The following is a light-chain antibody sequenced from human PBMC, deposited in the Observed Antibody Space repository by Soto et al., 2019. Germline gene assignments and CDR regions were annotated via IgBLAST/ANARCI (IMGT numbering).Light chain of an antibody. CDR2: SNN. CDR1: SSNIGSNT. V-gene: IGLV1-44*01. CDR3: AAWDDSLNGPV. Sequence: QSVLTQPPSASGTPGQRVTISCSGSSSNIGSNTVNWYQQLPGTAHKLLIYSNNQRPSGVPDRFSGSKSGTSASLAISGLPSEDEADYYCAAWDDSLNGPVFGGGTKLTVL. J-gene: IGLJ3*02.